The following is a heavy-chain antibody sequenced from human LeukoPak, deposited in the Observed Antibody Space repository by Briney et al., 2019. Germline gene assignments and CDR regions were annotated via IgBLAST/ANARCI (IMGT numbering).Heavy chain of an antibody. CDR3: ARDEGYCSGGSCYTVDY. Sequence: GGSLRLSCAASGFTFSSYWMSWVRQAPGKGLEWVANIKQDGSEKYYVDSVEGRFTISRDNAKNSLYLQMNSLRAEDTAVYYCARDEGYCSGGSCYTVDYWGRGTLVTVSS. D-gene: IGHD2-15*01. CDR2: IKQDGSEK. V-gene: IGHV3-7*01. CDR1: GFTFSSYW. J-gene: IGHJ4*02.